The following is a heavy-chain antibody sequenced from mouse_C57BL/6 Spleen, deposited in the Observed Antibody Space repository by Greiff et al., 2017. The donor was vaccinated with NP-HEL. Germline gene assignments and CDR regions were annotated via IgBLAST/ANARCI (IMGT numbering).Heavy chain of an antibody. CDR3: ARQLRLQAMDY. V-gene: IGHV1-53*01. J-gene: IGHJ4*01. D-gene: IGHD3-2*02. Sequence: QVHVKQPGTELVKPGASVKLSCKASGYTFTSYWMHWVKQRPGQGLEWIGNINPSNGGTNYNEKFKSKATLTVDKSSSTAYMQLSSLTSEDSAVYYCARQLRLQAMDYWGQGTSVTVSS. CDR2: INPSNGGT. CDR1: GYTFTSYW.